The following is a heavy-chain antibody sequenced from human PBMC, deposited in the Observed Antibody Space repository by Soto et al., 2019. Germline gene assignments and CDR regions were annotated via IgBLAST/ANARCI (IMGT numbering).Heavy chain of an antibody. CDR2: IYYSGST. V-gene: IGHV4-59*01. CDR1: GGSISSYY. Sequence: SETLSLTCTVSGGSISSYYWSWIRQPPGKGLEWIGYIYYSGSTNYNPSLKSRVTISVDTSKNQFSLKLSSVTAADTAVYYCARGTYSSDYYFDYWGQGTLVTVSS. J-gene: IGHJ4*02. CDR3: ARGTYSSDYYFDY. D-gene: IGHD6-19*01.